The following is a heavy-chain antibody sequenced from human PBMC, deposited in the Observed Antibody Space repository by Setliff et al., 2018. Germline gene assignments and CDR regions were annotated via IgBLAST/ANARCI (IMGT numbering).Heavy chain of an antibody. V-gene: IGHV4-61*10. Sequence: SETLSLTCTVSGGSVGSGNFYWSWIRQTAGKGLEWIGYIYNSGTTNYIPSLKSRLTISVDTSKRQFSLKLNSVTAADTAVYYCRFWGYVYKNDYWAQGTLVTVSS. J-gene: IGHJ4*02. CDR1: GGSVGSGNFY. CDR2: IYNSGTT. CDR3: RFWGYVYKNDY. D-gene: IGHD3-16*01.